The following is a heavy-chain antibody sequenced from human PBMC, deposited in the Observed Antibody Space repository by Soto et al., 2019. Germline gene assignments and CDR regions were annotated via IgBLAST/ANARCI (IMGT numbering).Heavy chain of an antibody. D-gene: IGHD3-22*01. J-gene: IGHJ4*02. CDR1: GGSFSGYS. CDR3: ARGPSRYYHSSDNYYVNQMAYYFDY. CDR2: INHSGST. V-gene: IGHV4-34*01. Sequence: SETLSLTCAVYGGSFSGYSWSWIRQPPGKGLEWIGEINHSGSTNYNPSLKSRVTISLDTSKNQFSLKLNSLSAADTAVYYCARGPSRYYHSSDNYYVNQMAYYFDYWGQGTLVTVSS.